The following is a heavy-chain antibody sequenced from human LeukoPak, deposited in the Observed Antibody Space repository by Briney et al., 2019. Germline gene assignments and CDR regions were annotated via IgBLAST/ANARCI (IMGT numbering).Heavy chain of an antibody. D-gene: IGHD3-22*01. CDR3: ARVVDSSGYYYSYYFDY. CDR1: GGSISSGGYY. J-gene: IGHJ4*02. Sequence: SETLSLTCTVSGGSISSGGYYWSWIRQHPGKGLEWIGYIYYSGSTYYNPSLKSRVTISVDTSKNQFSLKLSSVTAADTAVYYCARVVDSSGYYYSYYFDYWGQGTLVTVSS. V-gene: IGHV4-31*03. CDR2: IYYSGST.